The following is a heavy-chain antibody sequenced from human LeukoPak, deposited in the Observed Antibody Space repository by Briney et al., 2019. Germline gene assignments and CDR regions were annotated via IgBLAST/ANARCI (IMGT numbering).Heavy chain of an antibody. D-gene: IGHD6-19*01. CDR3: AKDGGYTRGWYPYYFDY. Sequence: GGSLRLSCAASGFTVNRTYMSWVRQAPGRGLEWVSVIYSGGATYYSDSVKGRFAISRDNSKNTLYLQMNSLRAEDTAVYYCAKDGGYTRGWYPYYFDYWGQGTLVTASS. CDR2: IYSGGAT. CDR1: GFTVNRTY. V-gene: IGHV3-66*01. J-gene: IGHJ4*02.